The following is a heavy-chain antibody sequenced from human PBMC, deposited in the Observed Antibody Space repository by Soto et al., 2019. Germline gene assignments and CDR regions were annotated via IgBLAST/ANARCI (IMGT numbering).Heavy chain of an antibody. CDR1: GFTVSSNY. D-gene: IGHD5-18*01. V-gene: IGHV3-66*01. CDR3: ARDGIGYSYGHRYYFDY. Sequence: PGGSLRLSCAASGFTVSSNYMSWVRQAPGKGLEWVSVIYSGGSTYYADSVKGRFTISRDNSKNTLYLQMNSLRAEDTAVYYCARDGIGYSYGHRYYFDYWGQGTLVTVSS. CDR2: IYSGGST. J-gene: IGHJ4*02.